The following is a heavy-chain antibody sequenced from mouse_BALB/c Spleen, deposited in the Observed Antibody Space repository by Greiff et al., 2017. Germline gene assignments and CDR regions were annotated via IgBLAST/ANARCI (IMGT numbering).Heavy chain of an antibody. CDR2: ISSGGSYT. CDR1: GFTFSSYG. V-gene: IGHV5-6*01. D-gene: IGHD2-1*01. J-gene: IGHJ3*01. CDR3: ARQDYGNYGWFAY. Sequence: EVKLQESGGDLVKPGGSLKLSCAASGFTFSSYGMSWVRQTPDKRLEWVATISSGGSYTYYPDSVKGRFTISRDNAKNTLYLQMSSLKSEDTAMYDCARQDYGNYGWFAYWGQGTLVTVSA.